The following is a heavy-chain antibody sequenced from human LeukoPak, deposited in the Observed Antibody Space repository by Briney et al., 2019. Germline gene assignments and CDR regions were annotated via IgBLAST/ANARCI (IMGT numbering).Heavy chain of an antibody. J-gene: IGHJ4*02. D-gene: IGHD3-22*01. V-gene: IGHV3-30*04. CDR1: GFTFTGHS. CDR2: VGNDEKTI. Sequence: PGGSLRISCVASGFTFTGHSMHWVRQAPGKGLEWVAVVGNDEKTIFYADSLKGRFTISRDNSKNTLYLQMNSLRAEDTAVYYCAGGQGIVVVNFDYWGQGTLVTVSS. CDR3: AGGQGIVVVNFDY.